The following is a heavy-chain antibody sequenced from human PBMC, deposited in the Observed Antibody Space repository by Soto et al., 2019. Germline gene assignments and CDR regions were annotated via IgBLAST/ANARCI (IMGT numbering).Heavy chain of an antibody. J-gene: IGHJ6*02. CDR1: GGAFNKFA. CDR2: IIPFFSTP. Sequence: QVQLVQSGAEVKKPGSSVKVSYKASGGAFNKFAITWVRQAPGQGLEWMGAIIPFFSTPNYAQRLQGRVTITADESTSTSYWQLSSLGSEDAAIYYCARDRVMRGNSYYYGMAVWGQGTTVTVSS. D-gene: IGHD3-10*01. V-gene: IGHV1-69*12. CDR3: ARDRVMRGNSYYYGMAV.